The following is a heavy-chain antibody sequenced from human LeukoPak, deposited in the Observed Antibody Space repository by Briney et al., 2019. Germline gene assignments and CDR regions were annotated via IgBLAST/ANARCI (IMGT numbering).Heavy chain of an antibody. V-gene: IGHV4-34*01. CDR3: ARAPARSYHYYYYGMDV. CDR2: SNHSGST. Sequence: SDTLSLTCAVYGGSFSGYHWSWIRQPPGKGLEWIGESNHSGSTNYNPSLKSRVTISVDTSKNQFSLKLSSVTAADTAVYYCARAPARSYHYYYYGMDVWGKGTTVTVSS. J-gene: IGHJ6*04. CDR1: GGSFSGYH.